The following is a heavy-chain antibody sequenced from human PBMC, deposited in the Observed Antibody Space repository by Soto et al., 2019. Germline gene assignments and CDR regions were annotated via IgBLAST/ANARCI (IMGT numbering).Heavy chain of an antibody. D-gene: IGHD2-21*02. CDR3: ARHIPYCGGDCYPGWYFDL. CDR1: GGSISSSSYY. V-gene: IGHV4-39*01. CDR2: IYYSGST. Sequence: QLQLQESGPGLVKPSETLSLTCTVSGGSISSSSYYWGWIRQPPGKGLEWIGSIYYSGSTYYNPSLKSRVTISVDTSKTKFSLKLRSVTAADTAVYYCARHIPYCGGDCYPGWYFDLWGRGTLVTVSS. J-gene: IGHJ2*01.